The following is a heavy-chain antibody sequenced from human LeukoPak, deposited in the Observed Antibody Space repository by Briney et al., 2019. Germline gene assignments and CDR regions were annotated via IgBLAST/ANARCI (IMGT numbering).Heavy chain of an antibody. CDR2: IKSKTDGGTT. D-gene: IGHD6-19*01. CDR3: TSMYSSGWYPRYY. V-gene: IGHV3-15*01. Sequence: GXTXXXAWMSXVRQAPGKXLEWVGRIKSKTDGGTTDYAAPVKGRFTISRDDSKNTLYLQMNSLKTEDTAVYYCTSMYSSGWYPRYYWGQGTLVTVSS. CDR1: GXTXXXAW. J-gene: IGHJ4*02.